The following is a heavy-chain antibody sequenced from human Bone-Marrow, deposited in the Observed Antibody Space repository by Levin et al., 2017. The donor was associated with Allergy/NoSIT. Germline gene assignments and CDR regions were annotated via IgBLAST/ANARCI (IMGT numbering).Heavy chain of an antibody. CDR2: INSDGSST. CDR3: ARGRIVVVPAGRRVYYDYGMDV. CDR1: GFTFSSYW. Sequence: PGGSLRLSCAASGFTFSSYWMHWVRQAPGKGLVWVSRINSDGSSTSYADSVKGRFTISRDNAKNTLYLQMNSLRAEDTAVYYCARGRIVVVPAGRRVYYDYGMDVWGQGTTVTVSS. J-gene: IGHJ6*02. V-gene: IGHV3-74*01. D-gene: IGHD2-2*01.